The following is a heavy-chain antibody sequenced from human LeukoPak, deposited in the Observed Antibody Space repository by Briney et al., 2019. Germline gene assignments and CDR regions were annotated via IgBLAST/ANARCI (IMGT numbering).Heavy chain of an antibody. CDR2: IIPIFGTA. CDR1: GGTFSSYA. V-gene: IGHV1-69*05. CDR3: ARVYCSSIRCYPNYFDY. Sequence: GASVKVSCKASGGTFSSYAISWVRQAPGQGLEWMGGIIPIFGTANYAQKFQGRVTITTDESASTAYMELSSLRSEDTAVYYCARVYCSSIRCYPNYFDYWGQGTLVTVSS. D-gene: IGHD2-2*01. J-gene: IGHJ4*02.